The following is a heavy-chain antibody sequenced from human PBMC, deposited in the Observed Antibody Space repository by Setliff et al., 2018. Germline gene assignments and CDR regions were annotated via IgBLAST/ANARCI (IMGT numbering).Heavy chain of an antibody. Sequence: GGSLRLSCAASGFTFARFAMHWVRQAPGKGLEWVAVISYDGINKYYADSVKGRFTISRDNSKNTLYLQMNSLRAEDTAVYYCARDGVPPLNYNFWSGNFEFWGQGTLVTVSS. J-gene: IGHJ4*02. CDR3: ARDGVPPLNYNFWSGNFEF. CDR1: GFTFARFA. V-gene: IGHV3-30*01. CDR2: ISYDGINK. D-gene: IGHD3-3*01.